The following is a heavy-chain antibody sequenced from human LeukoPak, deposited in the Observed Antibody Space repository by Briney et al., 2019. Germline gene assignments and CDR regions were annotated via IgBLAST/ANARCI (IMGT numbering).Heavy chain of an antibody. V-gene: IGHV4-59*01. D-gene: IGHD6-13*01. Sequence: SETLSFTCTVSGGSISSYYWSWIRQPPGKGLEWIGYIYHSGSTNYNPSLKSRVTISVDTSKNQFSLKLTSMTAADTAVYYCGRETIAATGTSVFFDYWGQGTLVTVSS. J-gene: IGHJ4*02. CDR2: IYHSGST. CDR1: GGSISSYY. CDR3: GRETIAATGTSVFFDY.